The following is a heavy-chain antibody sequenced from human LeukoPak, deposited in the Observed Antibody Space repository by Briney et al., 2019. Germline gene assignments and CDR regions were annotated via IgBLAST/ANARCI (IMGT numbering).Heavy chain of an antibody. CDR1: GFTFSTYG. Sequence: GGSLRLSCAASGFTFSTYGMHWVRQAPGKGLEWVAFIRYDGSTKYYADSVKGRFTISRDNSKNTLYLQMNSLSAEDTAVYYCAKGSSSWFEYFQHWGQGTLVTVSS. CDR3: AKGSSSWFEYFQH. V-gene: IGHV3-30*02. J-gene: IGHJ1*01. CDR2: IRYDGSTK. D-gene: IGHD6-13*01.